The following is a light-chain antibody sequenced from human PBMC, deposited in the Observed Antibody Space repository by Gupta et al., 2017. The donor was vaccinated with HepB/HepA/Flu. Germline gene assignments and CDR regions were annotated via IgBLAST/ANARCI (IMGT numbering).Light chain of an antibody. V-gene: IGLV3-21*04. CDR2: YDS. CDR3: QVWDSSSDHVV. Sequence: SYVLTPPPSVPVAPGQTARITCGGNNIGSKSVHWYQQKPGQAPVLVIYYDSDRPSGIPERFSGSNSGNTATLTISRVEAGDEADYYCQVWDSSSDHVVFGGGTKLTVL. CDR1: NIGSKS. J-gene: IGLJ2*01.